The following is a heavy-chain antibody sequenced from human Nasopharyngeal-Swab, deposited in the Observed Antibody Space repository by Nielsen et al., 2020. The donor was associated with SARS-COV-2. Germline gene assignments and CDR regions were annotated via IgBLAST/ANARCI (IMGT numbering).Heavy chain of an antibody. CDR2: INADGSST. CDR3: TRLTYYYDSSSGG. D-gene: IGHD3-22*01. V-gene: IGHV3-74*01. Sequence: GGSLRLSCVASGFTFGNYWMHWVRQVPGKGLVWVSHINADGSSTTYADSEKGRFTISRDNAKNTLFLQMDNLRAEDTAVYYCTRLTYYYDSSSGGWGQGTLVTVSS. CDR1: GFTFGNYW. J-gene: IGHJ4*02.